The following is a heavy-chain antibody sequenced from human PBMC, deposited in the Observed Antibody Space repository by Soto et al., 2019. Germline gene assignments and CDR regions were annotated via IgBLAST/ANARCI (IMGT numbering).Heavy chain of an antibody. V-gene: IGHV4-30-4*01. CDR1: GASINNNDYY. Sequence: QLQESGPGLVMPSQTLSLTCTVSGASINNNDYYWSWIRQTPGKGLEWIGYVYYSGSTDYSASLKRRLSMSIDKSQNQFTLKLNSVTAADTATYYCARMSYFYDKWSFDLWGRGTLVTVSS. CDR2: VYYSGST. D-gene: IGHD3-22*01. J-gene: IGHJ2*01. CDR3: ARMSYFYDKWSFDL.